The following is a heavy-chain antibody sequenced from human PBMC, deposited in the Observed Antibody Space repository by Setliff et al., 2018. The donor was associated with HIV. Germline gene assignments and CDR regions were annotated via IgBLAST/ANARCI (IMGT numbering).Heavy chain of an antibody. CDR3: ARLRHNRPWLVVNSPLDS. J-gene: IGHJ4*02. CDR1: GYTFSTYW. Sequence: PGESLKIPCQGSGYTFSTYWIAWVRQTPGKGMDWVGLIYPDKSDTKYRPSFQGQVTISADKSIATAYLQWNNLKASDTALYYCARLRHNRPWLVVNSPLDSWGQGTLVTVSS. V-gene: IGHV5-51*01. CDR2: IYPDKSDT. D-gene: IGHD6-19*01.